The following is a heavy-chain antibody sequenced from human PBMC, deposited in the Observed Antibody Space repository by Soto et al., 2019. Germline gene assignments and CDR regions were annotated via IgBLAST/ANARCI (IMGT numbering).Heavy chain of an antibody. J-gene: IGHJ5*02. D-gene: IGHD1-7*01. CDR2: IYYSGST. CDR3: ARGITGTSGYWFDP. CDR1: GGSISSGDYY. Sequence: TVSGGSISSGDYYWSWIRQPPGKGLEWIGYIYYSGSTYYNPSLKSRVTISVDTSKNQFSLKLSSVTAADTAVYYCARGITGTSGYWFDPWGQGTLVTVSS. V-gene: IGHV4-30-4*01.